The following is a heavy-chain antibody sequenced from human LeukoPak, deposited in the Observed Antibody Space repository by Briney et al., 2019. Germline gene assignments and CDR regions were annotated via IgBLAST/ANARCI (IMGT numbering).Heavy chain of an antibody. Sequence: SETLSLTCTVSGGSISSSSYYWSFIRQPPGKGLEWIGSIYYSGSTYYNPSLKSRVTISVDTSKNQFSLKLSSVTAADTAVYYCARENAGDYYYYMDVWGKGTTVTVSS. V-gene: IGHV4-39*07. CDR2: IYYSGST. CDR3: ARENAGDYYYYMDV. D-gene: IGHD1-26*01. CDR1: GGSISSSSYY. J-gene: IGHJ6*03.